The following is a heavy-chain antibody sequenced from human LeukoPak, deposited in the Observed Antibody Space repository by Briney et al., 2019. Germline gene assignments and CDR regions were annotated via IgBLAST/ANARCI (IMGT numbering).Heavy chain of an antibody. CDR1: GFTFSGYV. V-gene: IGHV3-21*01. D-gene: IGHD2-2*01. Sequence: GGSLRLSCAASGFTFSGYVMTWVRQAPGKGLECVSSITFSSSHIYYADSVKGRFTISRDNSKNTLYLQMNSLRAEDTAVYYCAKGATSCSSTSCPDAFDIWGQGTMVTVSS. CDR2: ITFSSSHI. CDR3: AKGATSCSSTSCPDAFDI. J-gene: IGHJ3*02.